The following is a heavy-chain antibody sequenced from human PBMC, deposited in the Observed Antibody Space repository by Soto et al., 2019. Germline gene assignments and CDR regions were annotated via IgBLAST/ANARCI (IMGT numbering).Heavy chain of an antibody. J-gene: IGHJ4*02. Sequence: QITLKESGPTLVKPTQTLTLTCTFSGFSLSTSGVGVGWIRQPPGKALEWLALIYWDDDKRYSPSLKSRLTITKDSSKNQEVLTLTHMDPVDTATYYCPHGIASLGYWGKGTLVTLPS. CDR3: PHGIASLGY. CDR2: IYWDDDK. CDR1: GFSLSTSGVG. V-gene: IGHV2-5*02.